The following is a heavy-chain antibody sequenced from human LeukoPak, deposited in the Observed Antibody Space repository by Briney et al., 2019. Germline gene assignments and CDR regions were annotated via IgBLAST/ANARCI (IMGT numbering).Heavy chain of an antibody. V-gene: IGHV1-18*01. CDR1: GYTFTSYG. J-gene: IGHJ3*02. D-gene: IGHD6-13*01. CDR3: ARDRGQYSSSLVGAFDI. Sequence: ASVKVSCKASGYTFTSYGISWVRQAPGQGLEWMGWISAYNGNTNYAQKLQGRVTMTTDTSTSTAYMELRSLRSEDTAVYYCARDRGQYSSSLVGAFDIWGQGTMVTVSS. CDR2: ISAYNGNT.